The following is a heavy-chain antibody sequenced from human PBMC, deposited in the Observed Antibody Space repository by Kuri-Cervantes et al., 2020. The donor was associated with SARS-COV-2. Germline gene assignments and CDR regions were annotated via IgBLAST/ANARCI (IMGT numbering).Heavy chain of an antibody. CDR2: IGTAGDT. CDR1: GFTFSSYD. V-gene: IGHV3-13*01. CDR3: ARGDLGYYSGGSCYNWFDP. J-gene: IGHJ5*02. Sequence: GGSLRLSCAASGFTFSSYDMHWVRQATGKGLEWVSAIGTAGDTYYPGSVKGRFTISRENAKNSLYLQMNSLRAEDTAVYYCARGDLGYYSGGSCYNWFDPWGQGTLVTVSS. D-gene: IGHD2-15*01.